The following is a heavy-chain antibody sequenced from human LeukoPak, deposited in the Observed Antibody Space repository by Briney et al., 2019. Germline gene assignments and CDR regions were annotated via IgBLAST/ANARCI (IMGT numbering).Heavy chain of an antibody. Sequence: NPGGSLRLSCAASGFTFSDYQMSWIRQAPGKGPEFVSYIDGGGDTKYYADSVKGRFTISRDHATNFLYLQMSSLRGDDTAVYYCAREWGPRDTVTTLGMDVWGQGTTVTVSS. CDR2: IDGGGDTK. CDR3: AREWGPRDTVTTLGMDV. CDR1: GFTFSDYQ. J-gene: IGHJ6*02. D-gene: IGHD4-17*01. V-gene: IGHV3-11*04.